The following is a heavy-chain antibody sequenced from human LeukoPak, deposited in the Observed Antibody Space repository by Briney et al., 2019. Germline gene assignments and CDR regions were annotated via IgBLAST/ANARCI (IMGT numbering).Heavy chain of an antibody. Sequence: PGGSLRLSCAASRFSLSSYVMNCVRQAPGKGLEWVSVISVSGGSTYYAHSVKGRFTISRDNSKNTLYLQMNSLRAEDTAVYYCAKDWGYYGSGSYWIDYWGQGTLVTVSS. J-gene: IGHJ4*02. CDR1: RFSLSSYV. D-gene: IGHD3-10*01. CDR3: AKDWGYYGSGSYWIDY. V-gene: IGHV3-23*01. CDR2: ISVSGGST.